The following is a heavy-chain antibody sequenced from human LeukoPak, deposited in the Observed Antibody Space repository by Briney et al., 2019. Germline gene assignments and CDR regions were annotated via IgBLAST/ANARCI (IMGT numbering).Heavy chain of an antibody. Sequence: GGSLRLSCAASGFTFSDCYMSWIRQAPGKGLEWVSYISSSGSTIYYADSVKGRFTISRDNAKNSLYLQMNSLRAEDTAVYYCARERYQGETNWFDPWGQGTLVTVSS. V-gene: IGHV3-11*04. CDR2: ISSSGSTI. D-gene: IGHD1-14*01. J-gene: IGHJ5*02. CDR1: GFTFSDCY. CDR3: ARERYQGETNWFDP.